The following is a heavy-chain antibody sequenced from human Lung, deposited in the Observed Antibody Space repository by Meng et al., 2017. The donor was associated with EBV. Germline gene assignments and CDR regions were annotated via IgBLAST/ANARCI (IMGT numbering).Heavy chain of an antibody. J-gene: IGHJ2*01. D-gene: IGHD2-2*02. CDR1: GSTFTGYY. CDR2: INPNSGAT. V-gene: IGHV1-2*06. Sequence: QVQLVQSGAEVKKPGASVMFSXNASGSTFTGYYMYWVRQAPGQGLEWMGRINPNSGATEYAQNFQGRVTMTRDTSISTAYMELSRLRSDDTAVYYCARDSRHCTSASCYSWYFDLWGRGTLVNVSS. CDR3: ARDSRHCTSASCYSWYFDL.